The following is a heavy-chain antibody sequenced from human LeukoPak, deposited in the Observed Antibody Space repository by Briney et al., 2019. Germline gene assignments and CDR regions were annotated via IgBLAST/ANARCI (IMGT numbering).Heavy chain of an antibody. CDR1: GFPFNRYS. CDR2: ITDVSTYI. CDR3: ARAYTIADQFDY. V-gene: IGHV3-21*01. Sequence: GGSLRLSCAASGFPFNRYSLAWVRQAPGKGLEWVSSITDVSTYIYYADSVKGRFTISRDNAKNSLFLQMNSLRAEDTAMYYCARAYTIADQFDYWGHGTLVTVSS. J-gene: IGHJ4*01. D-gene: IGHD2-2*02.